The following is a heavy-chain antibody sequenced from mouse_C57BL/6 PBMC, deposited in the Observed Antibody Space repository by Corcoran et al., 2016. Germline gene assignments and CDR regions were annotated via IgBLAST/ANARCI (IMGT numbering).Heavy chain of an antibody. D-gene: IGHD1-1*01. Sequence: QVQLQQSGPELVKPGASVKISCKASGYTFTDYYINWVKQRPGQGLEWIGWIFPGSGSTYYNEKFKGKATLTVDKSSSTAYMLLSSLTSEDSAVYFCAITTVVAHYWYFEVWGTGTTVTVSS. CDR2: IFPGSGST. CDR3: AITTVVAHYWYFEV. J-gene: IGHJ1*03. CDR1: GYTFTDYY. V-gene: IGHV1-75*01.